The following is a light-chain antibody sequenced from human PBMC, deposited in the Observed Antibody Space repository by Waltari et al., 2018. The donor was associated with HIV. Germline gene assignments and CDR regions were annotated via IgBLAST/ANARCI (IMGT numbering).Light chain of an antibody. V-gene: IGKV2-24*01. CDR2: KVS. J-gene: IGKJ1*01. CDR3: MQATRGWT. Sequence: LMTQAPLPSLVTLGQPASLSCRSSERLAHSIRYTYLSGHNKRPGEPPRRLICKVSNRIAGVPDRCSGRGAGTHFTRNISKVGAEDVGIDEGMQATRGWTFEQGTRVEI. CDR1: ERLAHSIRYTY.